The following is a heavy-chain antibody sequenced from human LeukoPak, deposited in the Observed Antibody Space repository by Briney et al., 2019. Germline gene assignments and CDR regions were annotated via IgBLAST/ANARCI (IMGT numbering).Heavy chain of an antibody. Sequence: GGSLRLSCVASGFNFKTYPMHWVRQAPGKGLEWVAVISYDGSNKYYADSVKGRFTISRDNSKNTLYLQMNSLRTEDTAVYYCARPQGSGTYFQYFQHWGQGTLVTVSS. CDR3: ARPQGSGTYFQYFQH. CDR1: GFNFKTYP. J-gene: IGHJ1*01. D-gene: IGHD1-26*01. CDR2: ISYDGSNK. V-gene: IGHV3-30-3*01.